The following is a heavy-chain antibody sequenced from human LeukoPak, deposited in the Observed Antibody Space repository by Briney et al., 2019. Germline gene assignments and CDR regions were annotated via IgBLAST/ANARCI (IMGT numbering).Heavy chain of an antibody. Sequence: ASVKVSCKASGYTFIGYYIHWVRQAPGQGLEWMGWINPNSGGTNYAQRFQGRVTMTRDTSISTAYMELSGLRPDDTAVYYCARDASPFDYWGQGTLVTVSS. CDR2: INPNSGGT. CDR1: GYTFIGYY. V-gene: IGHV1-2*02. J-gene: IGHJ4*02. CDR3: ARDASPFDY.